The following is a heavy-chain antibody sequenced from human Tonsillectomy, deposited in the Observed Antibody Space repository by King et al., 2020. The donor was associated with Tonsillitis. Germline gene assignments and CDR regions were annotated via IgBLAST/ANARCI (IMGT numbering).Heavy chain of an antibody. CDR2: IYPRGSD. CDR1: GGSISNYY. Sequence: VQLQESGPGLVKPSETLSLKCIVSGGSISNYYWIGIRQSVGKGLEWIGRIYPRGSDAYTPSLKSRVPLSVDTSKNQLSLNLSTVTAADTAVYYCARDRFLNDYYYGLDVWGQGTTVTVSS. J-gene: IGHJ6*02. CDR3: ARDRFLNDYYYGLDV. V-gene: IGHV4-4*07. D-gene: IGHD3-10*01.